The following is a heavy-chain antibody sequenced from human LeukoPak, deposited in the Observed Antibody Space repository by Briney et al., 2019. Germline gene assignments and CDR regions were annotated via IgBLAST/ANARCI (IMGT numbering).Heavy chain of an antibody. CDR2: IYHSGIT. Sequence: SGTLSLTCAVSGGSTSSSNWWSWVSQPPGKGLEWVGAIYHSGITNYNPSLKSRVTISVDKSKSQFSLKLSSVTAADTAVYYCARDWNSSGWYYYWGQGTLVTVSS. V-gene: IGHV4-4*02. CDR1: GGSTSSSNW. D-gene: IGHD6-19*01. CDR3: ARDWNSSGWYYY. J-gene: IGHJ4*02.